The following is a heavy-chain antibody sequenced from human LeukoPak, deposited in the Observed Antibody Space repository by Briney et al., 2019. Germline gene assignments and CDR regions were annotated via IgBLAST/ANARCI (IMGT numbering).Heavy chain of an antibody. D-gene: IGHD3-10*01. V-gene: IGHV3-23*01. J-gene: IGHJ4*02. CDR2: VSTSGDNG. CDR3: AKLRSGGSGSSTC. Sequence: GRSLRLSCAASGFTFNNYGMNWVRQAPGKGLEWVSVVSTSGDNGYYADSVQGRFTISRDNSKNSLYLQMNSLRAEDTAVYYCAKLRSGGSGSSTCWGQGTLVTVSP. CDR1: GFTFNNYG.